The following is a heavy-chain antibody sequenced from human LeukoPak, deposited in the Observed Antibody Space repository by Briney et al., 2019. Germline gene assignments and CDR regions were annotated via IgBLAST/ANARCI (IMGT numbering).Heavy chain of an antibody. V-gene: IGHV3-30*03. Sequence: GGSLRLSCAASGFTFSSYGMHWVRRAPGKGLEWVAVISFAGSNKDYADSVKGRFTISRDNSKNTLYLQMNSLRAEDTAVYYCTSDYGDLNYWGQGTLVTVSS. J-gene: IGHJ4*02. CDR3: TSDYGDLNY. CDR2: ISFAGSNK. CDR1: GFTFSSYG. D-gene: IGHD4-17*01.